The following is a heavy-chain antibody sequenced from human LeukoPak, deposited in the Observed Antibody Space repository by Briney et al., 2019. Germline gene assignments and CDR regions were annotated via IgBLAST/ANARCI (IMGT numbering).Heavy chain of an antibody. D-gene: IGHD6-19*01. CDR2: INPNSGGT. J-gene: IGHJ6*03. Sequence: GASVKVSCKASGYTFTIYYMHWVRQAPGQGLEWMGWINPNSGGTNYAQKFQGRVTMTRDTSISTAYMELSRLRSDDTAVYYCARVRGLGPPYYMDVWGKGTTVTVSS. CDR3: ARVRGLGPPYYMDV. CDR1: GYTFTIYY. V-gene: IGHV1-2*02.